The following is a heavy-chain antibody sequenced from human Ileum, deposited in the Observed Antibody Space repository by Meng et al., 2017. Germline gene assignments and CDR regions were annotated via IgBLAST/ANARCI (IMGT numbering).Heavy chain of an antibody. Sequence: QMQLQESGPGLVKPSGTLSFTCGASGGSFSSGIWWGWVRQPPGKGLEWIGEIFHTGNTNYNPSLQSRVSLSIDKSKNQFSLKVISVTAADTAVYYCVNYCSGGKCSPNEKTQHWGQGTLVTVSS. CDR2: IFHTGNT. D-gene: IGHD2-15*01. CDR1: GGSFSSGIW. CDR3: VNYCSGGKCSPNEKTQH. V-gene: IGHV4-4*02. J-gene: IGHJ1*01.